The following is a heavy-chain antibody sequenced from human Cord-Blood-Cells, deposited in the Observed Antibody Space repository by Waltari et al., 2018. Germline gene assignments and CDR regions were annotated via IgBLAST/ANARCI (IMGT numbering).Heavy chain of an antibody. CDR1: GGSFSGYY. V-gene: IGHV4-34*01. J-gene: IGHJ5*02. CDR3: ARVDCSSTSCYKNWFDP. D-gene: IGHD2-2*02. Sequence: QVQLQQWGAGLLKPSETLSLTCAAYGGSFSGYYWSWIRHPPGKGLEWIGESNHSGSTNYNPALKSRVTISVDTSKNQFSLKLSSVTAADTAVYYCARVDCSSTSCYKNWFDPWGQGTLVTVSS. CDR2: SNHSGST.